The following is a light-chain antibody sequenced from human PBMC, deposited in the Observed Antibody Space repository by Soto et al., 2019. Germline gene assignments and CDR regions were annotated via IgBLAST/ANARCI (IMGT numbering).Light chain of an antibody. Sequence: MTHSPSTLSASVGDRLTITCRASQSVRTYLAWYQQKPGQAPRLLIYGASTRATGIPARFSGSGSGTEFTLTISSLQSEDFAVYYCQQYNNWPPITFGQGTRLEIK. V-gene: IGKV3-15*01. J-gene: IGKJ5*01. CDR3: QQYNNWPPIT. CDR1: QSVRTY. CDR2: GAS.